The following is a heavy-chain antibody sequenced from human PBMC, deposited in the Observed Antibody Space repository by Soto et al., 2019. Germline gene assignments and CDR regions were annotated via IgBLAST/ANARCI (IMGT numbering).Heavy chain of an antibody. CDR1: GGSISSGGYY. CDR2: TYYSENT. V-gene: IGHV4-31*03. CDR3: ARLSSSGWPIDA. Sequence: SETLSLTCTVSGGSISSGGYYWNWIRQHPGKGLEWIGYTYYSENTYYNPSLNSRITISADTSKNQFSLKLSSVTAADTAVYYCARLSSSGWPIDAWGQGTLVTVSS. J-gene: IGHJ5*02. D-gene: IGHD6-19*01.